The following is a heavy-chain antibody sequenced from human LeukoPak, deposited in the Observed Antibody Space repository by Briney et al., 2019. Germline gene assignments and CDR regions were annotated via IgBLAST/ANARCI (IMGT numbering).Heavy chain of an antibody. D-gene: IGHD3-22*01. V-gene: IGHV4-59*01. CDR3: ARDNGSGYYYDY. Sequence: PSETLSLTCTVSGGSISRYYWSWIRQPPGKGLEWIGYIYYSGGTNYNPSFKSRVTISIDTSKNQFSLKLSSVTAADMAIYYCARDNGSGYYYDYWGQGTLVTVSS. CDR1: GGSISRYY. J-gene: IGHJ4*02. CDR2: IYYSGGT.